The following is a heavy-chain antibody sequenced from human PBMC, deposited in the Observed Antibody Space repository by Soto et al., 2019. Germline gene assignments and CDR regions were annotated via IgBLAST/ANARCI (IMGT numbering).Heavy chain of an antibody. D-gene: IGHD3-22*01. CDR2: IYPADSDT. CDR1: GYSFTSYW. CDR3: ARRLHYSDSSGYYYRYYFDY. V-gene: IGHV5-51*01. J-gene: IGHJ4*02. Sequence: GESLKISCQGSGYSFTSYWIGWVRQMPGKGLEWMGIIYPADSDTRYSPSFQGQVTISADRSISTAYLQWSSLKASDTAIYYCARRLHYSDSSGYYYRYYFDYWGQGTLVTVSS.